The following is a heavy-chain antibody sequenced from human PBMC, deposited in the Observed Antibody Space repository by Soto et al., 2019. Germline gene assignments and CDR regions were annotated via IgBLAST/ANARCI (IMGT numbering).Heavy chain of an antibody. CDR1: GFIFSSYG. Sequence: GGSLRLSCVASGFIFSSYGMHWVRQAPGKGLEWVSSISSGGSYIYYADSVKGRFTISRDNAKNSLYLQMNSLRAEDTAVYYCARAPWGSGSYYNTGLDPWGQGTLVTVSS. D-gene: IGHD3-10*01. CDR3: ARAPWGSGSYYNTGLDP. J-gene: IGHJ5*02. CDR2: ISSGGSYI. V-gene: IGHV3-21*01.